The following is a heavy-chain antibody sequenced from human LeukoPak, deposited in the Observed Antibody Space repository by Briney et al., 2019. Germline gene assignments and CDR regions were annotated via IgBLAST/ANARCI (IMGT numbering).Heavy chain of an antibody. CDR2: IIPIFGTA. V-gene: IGHV1-69*13. Sequence: SVKVSCKASGGTFSSYAISWVRQAPGQGLEWMGGIIPIFGTANYAQKFQGRVTITADESTSTAYMELSSLRSEDTAVYYCARFTRDDYSSKINRDWFDPWGQGTLVTVSS. J-gene: IGHJ5*02. CDR1: GGTFSSYA. CDR3: ARFTRDDYSSKINRDWFDP. D-gene: IGHD4-11*01.